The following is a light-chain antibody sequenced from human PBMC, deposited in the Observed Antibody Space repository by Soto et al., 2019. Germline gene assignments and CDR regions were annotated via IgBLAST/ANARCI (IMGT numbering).Light chain of an antibody. CDR1: QGLLYSDGNTY. J-gene: IGKJ5*01. CDR3: MQGTHRPIT. V-gene: IGKV2-30*01. CDR2: KVS. Sequence: DVVMTQSPLSLSVTLGQPASISCWSTQGLLYSDGNTYLNWFQQRPGQSPRRLIYKVSDRDSGVPDRFSGSGSGTDFTLKISRVGAEDVGVYYCMQGTHRPITFGQGTRLEIK.